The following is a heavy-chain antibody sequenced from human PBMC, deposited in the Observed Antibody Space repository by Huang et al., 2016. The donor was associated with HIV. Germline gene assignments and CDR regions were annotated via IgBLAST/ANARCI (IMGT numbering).Heavy chain of an antibody. CDR3: ATKADAMDV. J-gene: IGHJ6*02. CDR2: IRQDGSEK. D-gene: IGHD2-8*01. Sequence: LVESGGGLVRPGGSLRLSCAGSTVTLSASWMTWVRQCPGQGLECVASIRQDGSEKHYVDSVEGRFNISRDNGKKLLFLEMGSLGVDDTAVYFCATKADAMDVWGQGTTVIVSS. CDR1: TVTLSASW. V-gene: IGHV3-7*01.